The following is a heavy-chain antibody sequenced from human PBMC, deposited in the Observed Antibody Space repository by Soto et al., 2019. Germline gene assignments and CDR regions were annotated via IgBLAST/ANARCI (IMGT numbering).Heavy chain of an antibody. D-gene: IGHD3-3*01. CDR3: ARAYYDFWSGYSHYYYYYMDV. J-gene: IGHJ6*03. CDR1: GYTFTSYA. Sequence: ASVKVSCKASGYTFTSYAMHWARQAPGQRLEWMGWINAGNGNTKYSQKFQGRVTITRDTSASTAYMELSSLRSEDTAVYYCARAYYDFWSGYSHYYYYYMDVWGKGTTVTVSS. CDR2: INAGNGNT. V-gene: IGHV1-3*01.